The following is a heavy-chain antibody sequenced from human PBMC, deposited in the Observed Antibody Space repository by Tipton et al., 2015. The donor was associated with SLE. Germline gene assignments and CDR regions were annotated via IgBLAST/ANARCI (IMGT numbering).Heavy chain of an antibody. Sequence: SLRLSCAASGFTFSSYWMSWVRQAPGKGLEWVANINQDGSEKYYVDSVKGTFTISRANAKNSLYLPMTSLRTEETAFYYSTKGALTFHNGPYYYYGMDVSGPGTTV. D-gene: IGHD2-8*01. V-gene: IGHV3-7*03. CDR1: GFTFSSYW. CDR2: INQDGSEK. J-gene: IGHJ6*02. CDR3: TKGALTFHNGPYYYYGMDV.